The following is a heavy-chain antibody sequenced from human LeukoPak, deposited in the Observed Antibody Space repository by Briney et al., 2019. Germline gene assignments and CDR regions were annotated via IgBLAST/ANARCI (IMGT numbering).Heavy chain of an antibody. Sequence: GASVKVSCKASGGTFSSYTISWVRQAPGQGLERMGRIIPILGIANYAQKFQGRVTITADKSTSTAYMELSSLRSEDTAVYYCARVPSNSNWFDPWGQGTLVTVSS. D-gene: IGHD4-11*01. CDR3: ARVPSNSNWFDP. CDR2: IIPILGIA. CDR1: GGTFSSYT. V-gene: IGHV1-69*02. J-gene: IGHJ5*02.